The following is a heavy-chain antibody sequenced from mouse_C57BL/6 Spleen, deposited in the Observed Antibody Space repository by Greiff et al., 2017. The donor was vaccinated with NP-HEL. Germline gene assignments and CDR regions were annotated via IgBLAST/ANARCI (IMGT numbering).Heavy chain of an antibody. CDR1: GYSITSGYY. J-gene: IGHJ1*03. Sequence: VQLQQSGPGLVKPSQSLSLTCSVTGYSITSGYYWNWIRQFPGNKLEWMGYISYDGSNNYKPSLKNRISITRDTSKNQFFLKLNSVTTEDTATYYYARDRRGSDWYFDVWGTGTTVTVSS. V-gene: IGHV3-6*01. CDR2: ISYDGSN. CDR3: ARDRRGSDWYFDV.